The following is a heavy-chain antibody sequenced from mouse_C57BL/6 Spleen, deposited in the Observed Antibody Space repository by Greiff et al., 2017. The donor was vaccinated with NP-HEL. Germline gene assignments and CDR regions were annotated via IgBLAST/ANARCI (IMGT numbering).Heavy chain of an antibody. Sequence: VKLMESGAELVRPGASVTLSCMASGYTFTDYEMHWVKQTPVHGLEWIGAIDPETGGTAYNQKFKGKAILTADKSSSTAYMELRSLTSEDSAVYYCTRSLTPGFAYWGQGTLVTVSA. CDR3: TRSLTPGFAY. V-gene: IGHV1-15*01. J-gene: IGHJ3*01. CDR2: IDPETGGT. CDR1: GYTFTDYE.